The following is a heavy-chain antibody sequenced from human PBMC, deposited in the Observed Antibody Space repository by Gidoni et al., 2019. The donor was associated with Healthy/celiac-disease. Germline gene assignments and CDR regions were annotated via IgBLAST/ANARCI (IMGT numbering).Heavy chain of an antibody. D-gene: IGHD3-10*01. V-gene: IGHV3-33*01. CDR2: IWYDGSNK. Sequence: QVQLVESGGGVVQPGRSLRLSCAASGFTFSSYGMHWVRQAPGKGLGWVAVIWYDGSNKYYADSVKGRFTISRDNSKNTLYLQMNSLRAEDTAVYYCARRRGGGSGSPDPNYYYGMDVWGQGTTVTVSS. J-gene: IGHJ6*02. CDR3: ARRRGGGSGSPDPNYYYGMDV. CDR1: GFTFSSYG.